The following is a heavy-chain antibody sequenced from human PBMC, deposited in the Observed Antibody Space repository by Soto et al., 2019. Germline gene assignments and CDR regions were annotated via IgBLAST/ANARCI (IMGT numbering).Heavy chain of an antibody. CDR3: ARALAYYSGSYYAHFDY. J-gene: IGHJ4*02. V-gene: IGHV1-18*01. Sequence: ASVKVSCKASGYTFTSYGISWVRQAPGQGLEWMGWTSAYNGNTNYAQKLQGRVTMTTDTSTSTAYMELRSLRSDDTAVYYCARALAYYSGSYYAHFDYWGQGTLVTVSS. D-gene: IGHD1-26*01. CDR1: GYTFTSYG. CDR2: TSAYNGNT.